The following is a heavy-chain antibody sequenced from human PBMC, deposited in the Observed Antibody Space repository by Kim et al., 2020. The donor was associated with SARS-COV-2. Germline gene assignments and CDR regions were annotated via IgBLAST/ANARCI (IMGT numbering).Heavy chain of an antibody. V-gene: IGHV1-18*01. CDR3: ARAHYSTNSPFFY. D-gene: IGHD2-8*01. J-gene: IGHJ4*02. Sequence: ASVKVSCKASGYTFSNYGISWVRLAPGQGLEWMGWISGSNGATKYAQKFQGRVTMTPDTSADTAYMELRSLRSDDTALYYCARAHYSTNSPFFYWGQGTLVTVSS. CDR2: ISGSNGAT. CDR1: GYTFSNYG.